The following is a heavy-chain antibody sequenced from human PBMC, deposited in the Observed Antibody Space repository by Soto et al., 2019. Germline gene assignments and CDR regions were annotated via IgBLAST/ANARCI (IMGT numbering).Heavy chain of an antibody. J-gene: IGHJ3*02. V-gene: IGHV3-23*01. CDR2: ISGSGGST. CDR3: AKDIVPYSSSWNDAFDI. D-gene: IGHD6-13*01. CDR1: GFTFSSYA. Sequence: GGSLRLSCAASGFTFSSYAMSWVRQAPGKGLEWVSAISGSGGSTYYADSVKGRFTISRDNSKNTLYLQMNSLRAEDTAVYYWAKDIVPYSSSWNDAFDIWGQGTMVTVSS.